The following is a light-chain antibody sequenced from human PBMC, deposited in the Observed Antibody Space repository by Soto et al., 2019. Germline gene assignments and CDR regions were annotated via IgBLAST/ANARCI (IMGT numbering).Light chain of an antibody. CDR1: QGIRND. Sequence: NQMTQSPSSLSASVGDRVTITCRASQGIRNDLGWYQQKPGKAPNLLISDVSSLESGVPSRFSGSGSATEFTLTISGLQPDDFATYYCQQYKDSRWTFGQGTKVDIK. CDR2: DVS. J-gene: IGKJ1*01. CDR3: QQYKDSRWT. V-gene: IGKV1-6*01.